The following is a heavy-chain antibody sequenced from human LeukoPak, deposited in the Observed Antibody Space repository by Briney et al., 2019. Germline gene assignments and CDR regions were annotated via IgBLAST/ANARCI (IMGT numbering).Heavy chain of an antibody. CDR1: GATLNIGHA. CDR2: IIPFLGEV. V-gene: IGHV1-69*04. Sequence: SVKVSCKAFGATLNIGHAFIWARQAPGQGLQWMGRIIPFLGEVNYAQNFQGRVSFTADKSTATMYMEMRSLRLDDTAIYYCSPCGHAYDWFGPWGQGTLVTVSS. D-gene: IGHD5-12*01. CDR3: SPCGHAYDWFGP. J-gene: IGHJ5*02.